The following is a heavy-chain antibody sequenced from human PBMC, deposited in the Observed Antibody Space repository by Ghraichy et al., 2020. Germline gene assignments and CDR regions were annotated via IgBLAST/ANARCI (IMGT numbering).Heavy chain of an antibody. Sequence: GGSLRLSCVGSGSTLSGYTMNWVRQAPGKGLDWVSSISGSSNYIDYADSVKGRFTISRDNAKNSLYLQMNRLRAEDTAVYYCATAPLAPPYFDDWGQGTLVTVSS. CDR3: ATAPLAPPYFDD. J-gene: IGHJ4*02. V-gene: IGHV3-21*01. D-gene: IGHD5-12*01. CDR2: ISGSSNYI. CDR1: GSTLSGYT.